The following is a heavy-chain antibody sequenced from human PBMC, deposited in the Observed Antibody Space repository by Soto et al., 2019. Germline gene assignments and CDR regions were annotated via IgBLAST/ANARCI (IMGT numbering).Heavy chain of an antibody. V-gene: IGHV1-69*01. CDR3: ARGGTSGWLKGAYDV. CDR1: GGTLNKHA. Sequence: QVQLVQSGAEVKKPGSSVKVSCKASGGTLNKHAITLVRRAPGQGLEWLGGIIPMFGIPNYPQKFQGRVTITADDPTNTSHMELHSLTSDDTAVYYGARGGTSGWLKGAYDVWGQGTMVTVSS. D-gene: IGHD6-13*01. CDR2: IIPMFGIP. J-gene: IGHJ3*01.